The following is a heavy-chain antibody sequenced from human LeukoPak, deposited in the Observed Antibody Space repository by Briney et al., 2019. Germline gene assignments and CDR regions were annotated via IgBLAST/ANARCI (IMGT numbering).Heavy chain of an antibody. CDR3: ARSYGSGSRMQYNWFDP. D-gene: IGHD3-10*01. J-gene: IGHJ5*02. V-gene: IGHV3-38-3*01. Sequence: PGGSLRLSCAASGFTVSSNEMSWVRQAPGKGLEWVSSISGGSTYYADSRTGRFTISRDNSKNTLHLQMNSLRAEDTAVYYCARSYGSGSRMQYNWFDPWGQGTLVTVSS. CDR1: GFTVSSNE. CDR2: ISGGST.